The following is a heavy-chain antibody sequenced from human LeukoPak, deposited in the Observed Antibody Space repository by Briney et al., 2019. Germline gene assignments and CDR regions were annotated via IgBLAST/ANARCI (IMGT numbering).Heavy chain of an antibody. J-gene: IGHJ4*02. V-gene: IGHV4-59*01. CDR2: IYYSGST. D-gene: IGHD6-19*01. CDR1: GGSISSYY. Sequence: SETLSLTCTVSGGSISSYYWSWIRQPPGKGLEWIGCIYYSGSTNYNPSLKSRVTISVDTSKNQFSLKLSSVTAADTAVYYCAGTSKWLAFDYWGQGTLVTVSS. CDR3: AGTSKWLAFDY.